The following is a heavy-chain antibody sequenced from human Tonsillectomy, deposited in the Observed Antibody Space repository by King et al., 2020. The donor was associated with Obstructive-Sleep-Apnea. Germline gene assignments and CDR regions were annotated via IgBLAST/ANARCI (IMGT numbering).Heavy chain of an antibody. Sequence: VQLVESGGGVVQPGRSLRLSCAASGFTFSNFAIHWVRQAPGKGLEWVAVISHDGSDKYYAVSVKGRFTISRDNSKNTLYLQMNSLRDEDTAVYYCARDLVDGWVGLPSVWGQGTTVTVSS. CDR3: ARDLVDGWVGLPSV. CDR2: ISHDGSDK. J-gene: IGHJ6*02. CDR1: GFTFSNFA. D-gene: IGHD3-10*01. V-gene: IGHV3-30*04.